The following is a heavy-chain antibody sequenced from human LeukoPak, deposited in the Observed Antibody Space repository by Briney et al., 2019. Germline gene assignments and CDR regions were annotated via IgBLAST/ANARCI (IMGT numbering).Heavy chain of an antibody. CDR1: GFTFSSYA. Sequence: GGSLRLSCAASGFTFSSYAMSWVRQAPGKGPEWVSAISGSGGSTYYADSVKGRFTISRDNSKNTLYLQMNSLRAEDTAVYYCAKIPSGWCGNFDYWGQGTLVTVSS. J-gene: IGHJ4*02. CDR3: AKIPSGWCGNFDY. D-gene: IGHD6-19*01. CDR2: ISGSGGST. V-gene: IGHV3-23*01.